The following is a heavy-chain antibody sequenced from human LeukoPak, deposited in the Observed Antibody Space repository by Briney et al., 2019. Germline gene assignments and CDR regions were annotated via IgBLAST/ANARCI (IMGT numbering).Heavy chain of an antibody. D-gene: IGHD3-10*01. V-gene: IGHV1-2*02. CDR1: GYTFTGYY. J-gene: IGHJ4*02. CDR3: ARDLEGYHYGSGNYPQ. CDR2: INPNSGGT. Sequence: ASMKVSCKASGYTFTGYYIHWLRQAPGQGLEWMGFINPNSGGTNYAQKFQGRVTMNRDTSISTDYMELSSLTSDDTAVYYCARDLEGYHYGSGNYPQWGQGTLITVSS.